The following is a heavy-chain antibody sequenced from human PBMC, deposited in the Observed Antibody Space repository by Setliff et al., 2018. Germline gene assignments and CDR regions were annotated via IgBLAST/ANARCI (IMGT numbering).Heavy chain of an antibody. V-gene: IGHV4-4*08. Sequence: PSETLSLTCTVSGASISNDYWSWIRQPPGKRLEWIGYIYARGTTNYNPSLTSRVTISLDTSKNHLSLSLSSVTAADTAVYYCAGAQDHSLVGRWYFDLWGRGTLVTVSS. J-gene: IGHJ2*01. D-gene: IGHD2-8*02. CDR2: IYARGTT. CDR1: GASISNDY. CDR3: AGAQDHSLVGRWYFDL.